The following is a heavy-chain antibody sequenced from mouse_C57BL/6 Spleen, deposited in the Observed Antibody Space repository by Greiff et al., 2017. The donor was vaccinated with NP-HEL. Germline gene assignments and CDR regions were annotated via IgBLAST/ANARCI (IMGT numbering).Heavy chain of an antibody. J-gene: IGHJ4*01. Sequence: EVQVVESGPGLVKPSQSLSLTCSVTGYSITSGYYWNWIRQFPGNKLEWMGYISYDGSNNYNPSLKNRISITRDTSKNQFFLKLNSVTTEDTATYYCAREDSYAMDYWGQGTSVTVSS. CDR3: AREDSYAMDY. V-gene: IGHV3-6*01. CDR1: GYSITSGYY. CDR2: ISYDGSN.